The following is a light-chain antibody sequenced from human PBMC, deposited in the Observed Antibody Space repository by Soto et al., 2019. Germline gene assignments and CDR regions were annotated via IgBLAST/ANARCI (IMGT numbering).Light chain of an antibody. CDR3: QQRHMWPIT. J-gene: IGKJ5*01. CDR2: DAY. V-gene: IGKV3-11*01. CDR1: QSFRGL. Sequence: EVVLTESPVTRSLSPGERATLSCRASQSFRGLLAWYQQKPGQAPRLLIYDAYNRATGIPPRFSGSVYGTDFTLTISSLEPEDSAVYYCQQRHMWPITFGQGTRLEIK.